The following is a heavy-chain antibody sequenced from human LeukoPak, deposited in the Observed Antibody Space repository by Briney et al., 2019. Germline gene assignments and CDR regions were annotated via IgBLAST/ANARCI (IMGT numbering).Heavy chain of an antibody. Sequence: SVKVSCKASGGTFSSYAISWVRQAPGQGLEWMGGIIPIFGTANYAQKFQGRVTITADESTSTAYMELSSLRAEDTAVYYCAKGLGFWSGSLGIWGQGTMVTVSS. CDR1: GGTFSSYA. D-gene: IGHD3-3*01. V-gene: IGHV1-69*13. CDR2: IIPIFGTA. J-gene: IGHJ3*02. CDR3: AKGLGFWSGSLGI.